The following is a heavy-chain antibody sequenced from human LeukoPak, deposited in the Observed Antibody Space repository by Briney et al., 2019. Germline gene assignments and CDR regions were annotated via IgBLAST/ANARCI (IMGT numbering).Heavy chain of an antibody. CDR3: GRVSESLVNGGVSWSFDN. CDR1: GFTFSSYW. CDR2: IKTDGSEK. D-gene: IGHD2-15*01. J-gene: IGHJ4*02. Sequence: GGSLRLSCEASGFTFSSYWMSWVRQAPGKGLEWVANIKTDGSEKYYVDSVKGRFTISRDNAKNSLYLQMNSLRAEDTAVYYCGRVSESLVNGGVSWSFDNWGQGTLVTVSS. V-gene: IGHV3-7*03.